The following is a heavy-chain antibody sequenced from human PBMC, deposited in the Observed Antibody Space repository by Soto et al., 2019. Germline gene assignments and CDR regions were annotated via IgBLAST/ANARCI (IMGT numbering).Heavy chain of an antibody. V-gene: IGHV1-18*04. CDR1: GYTFTSYV. D-gene: IGHD6-13*01. CDR2: ISAYNGNT. Sequence: ASVKVSCKASGYTFTSYVISWVRQAPGRGLEWMGWISAYNGNTNYAQKLQGRVTMTTDTSTSTAYMELRSLRSDDTAVYYCARAIAAASIPSNLYGMDVWGQGTTVTVSS. CDR3: ARAIAAASIPSNLYGMDV. J-gene: IGHJ6*02.